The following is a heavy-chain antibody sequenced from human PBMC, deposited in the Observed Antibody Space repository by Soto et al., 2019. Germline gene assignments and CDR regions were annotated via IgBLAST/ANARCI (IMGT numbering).Heavy chain of an antibody. Sequence: SETLSLTCTVSAGSITSSSYYWCWIRQPPGKGLEWFGNIYYSGSTSYNPSLKSRVTISVDTSKNQFSLKLSSVTAADTAVYYCMLGSGWKDFDYWGQGTLVTVSS. CDR2: IYYSGST. CDR3: MLGSGWKDFDY. D-gene: IGHD3-22*01. CDR1: AGSITSSSYY. J-gene: IGHJ4*02. V-gene: IGHV4-39*01.